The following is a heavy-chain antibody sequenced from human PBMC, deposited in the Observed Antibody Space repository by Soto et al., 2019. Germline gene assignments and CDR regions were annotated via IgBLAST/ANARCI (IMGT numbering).Heavy chain of an antibody. J-gene: IGHJ4*02. V-gene: IGHV4-4*02. CDR2: INHRGSA. Sequence: SETPDLACADSGPFVSSIYWWSWVRQPPGKGPEWIGEINHRGSANYNPSLKSRVTMSLDISKSQFSLKLSSVTAADTAVSYCARRDSSPHYRYWGQG. CDR3: ARRDSSPHYRY. CDR1: GPFVSSIYW. D-gene: IGHD2-15*01.